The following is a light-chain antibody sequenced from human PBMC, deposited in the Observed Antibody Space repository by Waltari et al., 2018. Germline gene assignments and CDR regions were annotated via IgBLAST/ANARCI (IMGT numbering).Light chain of an antibody. CDR2: AAS. Sequence: AIQMTQSPSSLSASVGDRVTITCRASQGISNHLHWYQQKPGKAPKLLIYAASSLQSGVPSRFRGSGSGADFTLAISSLQPEDLGTYFCLQDYNYPWTFGQGTKEEIK. J-gene: IGKJ1*01. CDR3: LQDYNYPWT. CDR1: QGISNH. V-gene: IGKV1-6*01.